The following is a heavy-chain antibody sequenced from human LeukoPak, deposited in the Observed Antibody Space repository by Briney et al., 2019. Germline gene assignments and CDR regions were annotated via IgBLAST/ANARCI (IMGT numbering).Heavy chain of an antibody. CDR1: GGSISSYY. J-gene: IGHJ3*02. D-gene: IGHD2-21*01. CDR3: ACEIPRGAFDI. Sequence: SETLSLTCTVSGGSISSYYWGWIRQPPGKGLEWIGYIYYSGSTHYNPSLKSRVTISVDTSKNQFSLKLTSVPAADTAVYYCACEIPRGAFDIWGQGTMVTVSS. CDR2: IYYSGST. V-gene: IGHV4-59*01.